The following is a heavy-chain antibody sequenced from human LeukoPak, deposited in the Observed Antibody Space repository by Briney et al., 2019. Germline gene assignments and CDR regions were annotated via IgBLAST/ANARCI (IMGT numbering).Heavy chain of an antibody. D-gene: IGHD3-10*01. V-gene: IGHV4-31*03. CDR1: GGSISSSGHF. Sequence: PSETLSLTCTVSGGSISSSGHFWSWIRQHQGKGLEWIGHIYYSGTTYYNPSLKSRLTISVDTSENQFSLKVNSVTAADTAVYYCARGYNRFGDLGCFDPWGQGTQVIVSS. CDR2: IYYSGTT. CDR3: ARGYNRFGDLGCFDP. J-gene: IGHJ5*02.